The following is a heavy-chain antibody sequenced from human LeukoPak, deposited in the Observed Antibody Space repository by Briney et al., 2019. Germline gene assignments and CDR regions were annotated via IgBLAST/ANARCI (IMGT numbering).Heavy chain of an antibody. CDR1: GYTFTSYY. CDR3: ASSEGGYNLFDY. CDR2: INPNSGGT. D-gene: IGHD5-24*01. Sequence: ASVKVSCKASGYTFTSYYMHWVRQAPGQGLEWMGRINPNSGGTNYAQKFQGRVTMTRDTSISTAYMELSRLRSDDTAVYYCASSEGGYNLFDYWGQGTLVTVSS. V-gene: IGHV1-2*06. J-gene: IGHJ4*02.